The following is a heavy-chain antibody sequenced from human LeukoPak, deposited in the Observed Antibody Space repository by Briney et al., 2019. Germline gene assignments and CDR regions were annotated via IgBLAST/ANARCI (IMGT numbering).Heavy chain of an antibody. Sequence: GSLRLSCAASGFTFSNYWMNWVRQAPGEGLECVANIKGDGSEKYYVDSVKGRFTISRDNAKNSLYLQMNSLRAEDTAVYYCTRGHYSDDRNWGPGTLVTVSS. CDR1: GFTFSNYW. D-gene: IGHD4-17*01. CDR3: TRGHYSDDRN. J-gene: IGHJ4*02. V-gene: IGHV3-7*01. CDR2: IKGDGSEK.